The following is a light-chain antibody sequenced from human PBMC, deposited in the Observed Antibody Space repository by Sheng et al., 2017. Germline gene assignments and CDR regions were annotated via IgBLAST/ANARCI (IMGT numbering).Light chain of an antibody. CDR2: DAS. CDR1: QGFSIY. Sequence: DIQMTQSPSSVSASVGDRVTITCRASQGFSIYLAWYQQKPGQAPRLLIYDASKRAPGIPARFSGSGSGTDFTLTISSLQPEDFATYYCLQHNSYPLGTFGPGTKVDIK. CDR3: LQHNSYPLGT. V-gene: IGKV1-12*01. J-gene: IGKJ3*01.